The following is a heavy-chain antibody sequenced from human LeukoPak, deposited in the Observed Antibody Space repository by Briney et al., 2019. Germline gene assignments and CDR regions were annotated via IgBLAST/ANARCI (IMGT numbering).Heavy chain of an antibody. D-gene: IGHD1-26*01. CDR2: IKQDGSEK. Sequence: GGSLRLSCAASGFTFSSYWMSWVRQAPGKGLEWVANIKQDGSEKYYVDSVKGRFTISRDNAKNSLYLQMNSLRAEDTAVYYCARVIVGAAGGWFDPWGQGTLVTVSS. V-gene: IGHV3-7*01. CDR1: GFTFSSYW. CDR3: ARVIVGAAGGWFDP. J-gene: IGHJ5*02.